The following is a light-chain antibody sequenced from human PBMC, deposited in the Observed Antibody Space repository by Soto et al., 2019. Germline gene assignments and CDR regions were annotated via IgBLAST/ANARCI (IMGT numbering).Light chain of an antibody. CDR1: QSVSSY. V-gene: IGKV3D-15*01. Sequence: EIVLTQSPGPLSLSPGERATLSCMASQSVSSYLAWYQQKPGQAPRLLIYGASTRATDIPDRFSGSGSGTECTLTISSLQPEDAAVYYCQQYNNWPLTFGGGTKVDIK. CDR3: QQYNNWPLT. J-gene: IGKJ4*01. CDR2: GAS.